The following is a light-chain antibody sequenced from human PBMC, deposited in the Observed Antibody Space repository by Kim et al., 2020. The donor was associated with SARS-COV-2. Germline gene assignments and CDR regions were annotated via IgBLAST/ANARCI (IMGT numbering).Light chain of an antibody. V-gene: IGLV2-14*04. CDR2: DVS. Sequence: RSSTNTCTGPRSHFGGYTYVTCYQQHPGKAPKLMIYDVSKRPSGVSTRFSGSKSGNTASLTISGLQAEDEADYYCSSYTSSSTVVFGGGTQLTVL. J-gene: IGLJ2*01. CDR3: SSYTSSSTVV. CDR1: RSHFGGYTY.